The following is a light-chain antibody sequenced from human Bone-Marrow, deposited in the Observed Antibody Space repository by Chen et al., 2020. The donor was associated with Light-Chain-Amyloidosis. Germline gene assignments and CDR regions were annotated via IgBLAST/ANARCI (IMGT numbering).Light chain of an antibody. Sequence: QSVLTQPPSASGHPGQSGTISCSGASSNIGINYVYWYQHSPGTAPNLLIHSNNQRPSGVPDRFSASKSCTSAFLAISGLRSEDEADYYCAAGDGSLSGYVFGTGTKVIVL. J-gene: IGLJ1*01. CDR2: SNN. V-gene: IGLV1-47*02. CDR3: AAGDGSLSGYV. CDR1: SSNIGINY.